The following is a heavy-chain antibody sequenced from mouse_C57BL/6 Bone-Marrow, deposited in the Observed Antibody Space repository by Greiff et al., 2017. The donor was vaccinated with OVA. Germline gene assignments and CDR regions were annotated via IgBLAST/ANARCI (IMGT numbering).Heavy chain of an antibody. Sequence: VQLQQSGAELVKPGASVKLSCTASGFNIKDYYMHWVKQRTEQGLEWIGRIDPEDGETKYAPKFQGKATIPADTSSNTAYLQLSSLTSEYTAVYSCARSNTTVVARDYWGQGTTLTVSS. CDR2: IDPEDGET. CDR1: GFNIKDYY. V-gene: IGHV14-2*01. J-gene: IGHJ2*01. CDR3: ARSNTTVVARDY. D-gene: IGHD1-1*01.